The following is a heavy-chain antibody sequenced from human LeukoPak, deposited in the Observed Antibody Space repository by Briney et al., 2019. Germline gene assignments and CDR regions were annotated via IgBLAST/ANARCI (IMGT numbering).Heavy chain of an antibody. D-gene: IGHD6-25*01. CDR1: GYTFTIYG. CDR2: ISGYNGNT. J-gene: IGHJ4*02. V-gene: IGHV1-18*01. Sequence: VSVKVSCKASGYTFTIYGISWVRQAPGQGLEWMGWISGYNGNTNYAQKFQGRVTMTTDTSTSTAYMELRSLKSDDTAVYYCAREAPNSSDDYWGQGTPGTVSS. CDR3: AREAPNSSDDY.